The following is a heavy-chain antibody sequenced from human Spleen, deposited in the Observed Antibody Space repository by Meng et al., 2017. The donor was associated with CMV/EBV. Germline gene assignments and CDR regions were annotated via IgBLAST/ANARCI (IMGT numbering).Heavy chain of an antibody. CDR2: ISSDGTNK. V-gene: IGHV3-30*04. CDR3: ARTLRGYCSSTSCYKGDY. Sequence: TFSSSAMHWVRQAPGKGLEWVAMISSDGTNKYYADSVKGRFTISRDNSKNTLYLQMNSLRAEDTAVYYCARTLRGYCSSTSCYKGDYWGQGTLVTVSS. CDR1: TFSSSA. J-gene: IGHJ4*02. D-gene: IGHD2-2*01.